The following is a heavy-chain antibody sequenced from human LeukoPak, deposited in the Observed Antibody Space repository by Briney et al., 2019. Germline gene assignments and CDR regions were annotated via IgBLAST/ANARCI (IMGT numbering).Heavy chain of an antibody. V-gene: IGHV4-59*12. CDR1: GGSISSYY. CDR3: AATRGDFDY. Sequence: SETLSLTCTVSGGSISSYYWNWIRQPPGKGLEWIGYIYYSGSTNYNPSLKRRVTISVDTSKNQFSLKLSSVTAADTAVYYCAATRGDFDYWGQGTLVTVSS. D-gene: IGHD3-10*01. J-gene: IGHJ4*02. CDR2: IYYSGST.